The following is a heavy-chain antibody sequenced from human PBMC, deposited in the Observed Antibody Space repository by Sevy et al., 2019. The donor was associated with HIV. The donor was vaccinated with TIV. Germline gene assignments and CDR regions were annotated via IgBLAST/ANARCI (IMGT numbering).Heavy chain of an antibody. Sequence: GGSLRLSCAASGFTFSSYAMHWVRQAPGKGLEWVAVISYYGSNKYYADSVKGRFTISRDNSKNTLYLQMNSLRAEDTAVYYCARDRVVVVPAATRGWFDPWGQGTLVTVSS. CDR1: GFTFSSYA. D-gene: IGHD2-2*01. V-gene: IGHV3-30*04. J-gene: IGHJ5*02. CDR2: ISYYGSNK. CDR3: ARDRVVVVPAATRGWFDP.